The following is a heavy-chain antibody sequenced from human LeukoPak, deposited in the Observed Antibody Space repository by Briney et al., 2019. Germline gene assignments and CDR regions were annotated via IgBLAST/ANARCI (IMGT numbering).Heavy chain of an antibody. CDR2: IYYSGRT. V-gene: IGHV4-39*01. Sequence: SETLSLTCTVSGGSISSSSHYWGWIRQPPGKGLEWIGSIYYSGRTYYNPSLKSRVTISVDTSKNQFSLKLRSVTAADTAVYYCARSGYDLVFDYWGQGTLVTVSS. D-gene: IGHD5-12*01. CDR3: ARSGYDLVFDY. J-gene: IGHJ4*02. CDR1: GGSISSSSHY.